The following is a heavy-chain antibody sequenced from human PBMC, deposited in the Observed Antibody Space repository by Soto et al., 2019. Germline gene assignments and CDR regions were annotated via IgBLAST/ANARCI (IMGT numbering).Heavy chain of an antibody. V-gene: IGHV4-31*03. J-gene: IGHJ5*02. Sequence: VQLQESGPGLVKPSQTLSLTCTVSDGSITSGECYWSWIRKHPGKGLEWIGYIYYSGFTYYNPSLKSRVTISVDTSKNQFSLKLSSVTAADTAVYHCARSVFPWGQGTLVTVSS. CDR2: IYYSGFT. CDR3: ARSVFP. CDR1: DGSITSGECY.